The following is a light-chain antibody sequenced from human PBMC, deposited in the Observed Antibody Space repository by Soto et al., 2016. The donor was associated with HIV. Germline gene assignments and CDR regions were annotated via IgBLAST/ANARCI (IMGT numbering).Light chain of an antibody. J-gene: IGLJ2*01. CDR2: EDN. CDR3: QAWETSTVV. CDR1: KLGERY. V-gene: IGLV3-1*01. Sequence: SYELTQPPSVSVSPGQTVSITCSGDKLGERYACWYQQKPGQSPVLVIYEDNKRPSGIPERFSGSNSGNTATLTISGTQAMDEADYYCQAWETSTVVFGGGTKLTV.